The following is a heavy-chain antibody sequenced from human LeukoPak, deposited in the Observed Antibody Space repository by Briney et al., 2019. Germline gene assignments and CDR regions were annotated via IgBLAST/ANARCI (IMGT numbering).Heavy chain of an antibody. J-gene: IGHJ4*02. CDR1: GFTFSNYA. V-gene: IGHV3-23*01. CDR3: ASPGSFSCSWPIPYN. CDR2: ISGSGGST. D-gene: IGHD6-13*01. Sequence: GGSLRLSCAASGFTFSNYAMSWVRQAPGKGLEWVSGISGSGGSTYYADSVKGRFTISRDNSNNTLYLQMNSLRAEDTAVYYCASPGSFSCSWPIPYNWGQGTLVTVSS.